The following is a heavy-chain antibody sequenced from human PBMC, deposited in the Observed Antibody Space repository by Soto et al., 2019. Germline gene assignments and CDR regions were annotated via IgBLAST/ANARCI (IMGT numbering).Heavy chain of an antibody. Sequence: GGSLRLSCAASGFTFSSYSMNWVRQAPGKGLEWVSSISSSSSYIYYVDSVKGRFTISRDNAKNSLYLQMNSLRAEDTAVYYCARDYGTVARDYYYGMDVWGQGTTVTVSS. CDR2: ISSSSSYI. CDR3: ARDYGTVARDYYYGMDV. V-gene: IGHV3-21*01. D-gene: IGHD6-19*01. J-gene: IGHJ6*02. CDR1: GFTFSSYS.